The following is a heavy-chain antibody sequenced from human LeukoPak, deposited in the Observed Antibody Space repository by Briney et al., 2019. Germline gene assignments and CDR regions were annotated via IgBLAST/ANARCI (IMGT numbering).Heavy chain of an antibody. Sequence: PSETLSLTCAVYGGSFSGYYWSWIRQPPGKGLEWIGEINHSGSTNYNPSLKSRVTISVDTSKNQFSLKLSSVTAADTAVYYCARDGYEDAFDIWGQGTMVTVSS. CDR1: GGSFSGYY. CDR2: INHSGST. V-gene: IGHV4-34*01. CDR3: ARDGYEDAFDI. D-gene: IGHD5-24*01. J-gene: IGHJ3*02.